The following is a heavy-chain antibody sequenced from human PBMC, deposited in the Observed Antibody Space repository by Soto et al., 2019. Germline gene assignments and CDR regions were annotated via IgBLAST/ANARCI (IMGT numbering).Heavy chain of an antibody. V-gene: IGHV1-18*01. D-gene: IGHD6-13*01. Sequence: QVQLVQSGAEVKKPGASVKVSCKASGYTFTSYGINWVRQAPGQGLEWMGWNSPYNGNTHYAQKLQGRVTMTTDTTTSTAYMELRSLRSDDTGVYYCARDQSPNSEGYRDVWGKGTKVTVSS. CDR3: ARDQSPNSEGYRDV. CDR1: GYTFTSYG. J-gene: IGHJ6*03. CDR2: NSPYNGNT.